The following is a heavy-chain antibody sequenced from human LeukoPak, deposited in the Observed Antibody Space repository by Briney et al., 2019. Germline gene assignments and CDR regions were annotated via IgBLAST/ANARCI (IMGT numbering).Heavy chain of an antibody. CDR2: IINIGGST. J-gene: IGHJ4*02. D-gene: IGHD6-19*01. CDR1: GFTFGSYA. V-gene: IGHV3-23*01. CDR3: AKARGSYSSGWFFDY. Sequence: GGSLRLSCAATGFTFGSYAMSWIRQAPGKGLEWVSIIINIGGSTSYSDSVKGRFTISRDNSKNTLYLQINSLRAEDTAVYYCAKARGSYSSGWFFDYWGQGTLVTVSS.